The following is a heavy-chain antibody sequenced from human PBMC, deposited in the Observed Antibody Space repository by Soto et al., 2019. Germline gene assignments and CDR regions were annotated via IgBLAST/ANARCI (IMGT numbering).Heavy chain of an antibody. D-gene: IGHD2-15*01. V-gene: IGHV3-66*01. CDR3: ARDSWSQY. Sequence: QPGXSLRLSSAASGFSASSNYMNWVRQAPGKGLEWVSIIHTGGETYYADSVKDRFTVSRDNSKNTVFLQMNSLRAEDTAVYYCARDSWSQYWGQGTLVTVSS. J-gene: IGHJ1*01. CDR2: IHTGGET. CDR1: GFSASSNY.